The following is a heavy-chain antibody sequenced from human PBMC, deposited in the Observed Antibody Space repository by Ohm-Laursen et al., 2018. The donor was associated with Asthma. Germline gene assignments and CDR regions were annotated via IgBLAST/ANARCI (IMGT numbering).Heavy chain of an antibody. V-gene: IGHV3-30-3*01. Sequence: RSLRLSCAASGFTFSSYAMHWVRQAPGKGLEWVAVISYDGSNKYYADSVKGRFTISRDNSKNTLYLQMNSLRAEDTAVYYCAREDTAMDYWGQGTLVTVSS. CDR2: ISYDGSNK. CDR3: AREDTAMDY. CDR1: GFTFSSYA. D-gene: IGHD5-18*01. J-gene: IGHJ4*02.